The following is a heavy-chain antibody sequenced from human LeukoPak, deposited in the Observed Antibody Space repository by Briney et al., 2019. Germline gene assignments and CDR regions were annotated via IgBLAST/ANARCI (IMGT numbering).Heavy chain of an antibody. CDR3: ARGRRYCSGGSCYFWLDP. D-gene: IGHD2-15*01. V-gene: IGHV4-4*02. CDR1: GGSISSSNW. J-gene: IGHJ5*02. Sequence: SETLSLTCAVSGGSISSSNWWSWVRQPPGKGLEWIGEIYHSGSTNYNPSLKSRVTISVDKSKNQFSLKLSSVTAADTAVYYCARGRRYCSGGSCYFWLDPWGQGTLVTVSS. CDR2: IYHSGST.